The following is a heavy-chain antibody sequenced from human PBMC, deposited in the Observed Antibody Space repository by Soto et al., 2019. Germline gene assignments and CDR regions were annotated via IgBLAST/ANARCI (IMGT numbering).Heavy chain of an antibody. D-gene: IGHD1-7*01. CDR2: IYYIGST. Sequence: SETLSLTCTVSGGSISSYYWSWIRQPPGKGREWMGCIYYIGSTNYNPSLKSRVTISVDTSKNQFSLKLSSVTAADTAVYYCARQVTSGTSLYYFDYWGQGTLVTVSS. CDR1: GGSISSYY. CDR3: ARQVTSGTSLYYFDY. J-gene: IGHJ4*02. V-gene: IGHV4-59*01.